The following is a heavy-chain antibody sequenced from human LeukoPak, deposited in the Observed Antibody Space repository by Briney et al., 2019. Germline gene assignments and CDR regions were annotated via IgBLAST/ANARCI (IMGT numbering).Heavy chain of an antibody. V-gene: IGHV4-34*11. J-gene: IGHJ2*01. CDR3: ARGGTGDRWYFDL. CDR1: GGSFSGYY. CDR2: IYYSGRT. Sequence: PSETLSLTCAVYGGSFSGYYWSWIRQPPGKGLGWIGSIYYSGRTYNNASLKSRVTISVDTSKNQFSLNLSSVTAADTAVYYCARGGTGDRWYFDLWGRGTLVTVSS. D-gene: IGHD7-27*01.